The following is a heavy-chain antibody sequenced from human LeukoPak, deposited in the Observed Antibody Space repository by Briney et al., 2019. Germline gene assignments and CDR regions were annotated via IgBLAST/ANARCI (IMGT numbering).Heavy chain of an antibody. J-gene: IGHJ3*02. D-gene: IGHD6-19*01. Sequence: SETLSLTCTVSGGSISSSSYYWGWIRQPPGKGLEWIGSIYYSGSTYYNPSLKSRVTISVDTSKNQFSLKLSSVTAADTAVYYCARGRRNSSGWLARAFDIWGQGTMVTVSS. V-gene: IGHV4-39*07. CDR2: IYYSGST. CDR1: GGSISSSSYY. CDR3: ARGRRNSSGWLARAFDI.